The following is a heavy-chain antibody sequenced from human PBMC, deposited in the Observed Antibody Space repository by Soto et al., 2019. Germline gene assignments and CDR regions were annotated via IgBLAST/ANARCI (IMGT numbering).Heavy chain of an antibody. CDR1: GYTFTSYG. Sequence: ASVTVSCKASGYTFTSYGISWVRQAPGQGLEWMGWISAYNGNTNYAQKLQGRVTMTTDTSTSTAYMELRSLRSDDTAVYYCARDRNLGELSANDAFDIWGQGTMVTVSS. J-gene: IGHJ3*02. CDR3: ARDRNLGELSANDAFDI. D-gene: IGHD3-16*02. CDR2: ISAYNGNT. V-gene: IGHV1-18*01.